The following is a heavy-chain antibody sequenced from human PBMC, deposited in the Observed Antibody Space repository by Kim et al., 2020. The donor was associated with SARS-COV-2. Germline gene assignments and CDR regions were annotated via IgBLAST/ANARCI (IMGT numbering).Heavy chain of an antibody. CDR3: ATGAGAPFFFDS. D-gene: IGHD6-19*01. CDR2: ISGNGGST. CDR1: GFTFSSYA. Sequence: GGSPRLSCAASGFTFSSYAMSWVRQAPGKGLEWVSSISGNGGSTYYADSVKGRLTISRDNSKNTPFLQMNNQRAEDTAVYYRATGAGAPFFFDSWGQGT. V-gene: IGHV3-23*01. J-gene: IGHJ4*02.